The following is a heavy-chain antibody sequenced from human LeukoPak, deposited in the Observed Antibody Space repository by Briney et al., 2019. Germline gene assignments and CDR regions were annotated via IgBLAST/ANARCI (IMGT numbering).Heavy chain of an antibody. J-gene: IGHJ3*02. V-gene: IGHV3-30-3*01. CDR1: GFTFSSYA. Sequence: GGSLRLSCAASGFTFSSYAMHWVRQAPGKGLEWVAVISYDGSNKYYADSVKGRFTISRDNSKNTLHLQMNSLRAEDTAVYYCARDNDDYAFDIWGQGTMVTVSS. D-gene: IGHD4-17*01. CDR3: ARDNDDYAFDI. CDR2: ISYDGSNK.